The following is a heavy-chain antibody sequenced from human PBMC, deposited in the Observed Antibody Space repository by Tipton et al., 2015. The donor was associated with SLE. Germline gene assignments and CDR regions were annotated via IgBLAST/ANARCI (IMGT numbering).Heavy chain of an antibody. V-gene: IGHV3-73*01. CDR1: GFTFSGSA. J-gene: IGHJ4*02. CDR3: SRQVRYSYGSLDY. CDR2: IRSKANSYAT. Sequence: SLRLSCAASGFTFSGSAMHWVRLASGKGLEWVGRIRSKANSYATVYAASVKGRFTISRDDSKNTAYLQMNSLKTEDTAVYYCSRQVRYSYGSLDYWGQGTLVTVSS. D-gene: IGHD5-18*01.